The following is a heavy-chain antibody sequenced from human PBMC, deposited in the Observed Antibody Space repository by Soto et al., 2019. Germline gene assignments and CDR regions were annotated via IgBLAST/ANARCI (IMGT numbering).Heavy chain of an antibody. CDR2: IIPIFGTA. Sequence: QVQLVQSGAEVKNPGSSVKVSCKASGGTFSSYAITWVRQAPGQGLEGMGGIIPIFGTANYAQKFQGRVTITEDESLTTAYMELSILRSEDTAVYYCARDFPSSSSDPWGQGTLVTVSS. CDR1: GGTFSSYA. J-gene: IGHJ5*02. V-gene: IGHV1-69*01. CDR3: ARDFPSSSSDP.